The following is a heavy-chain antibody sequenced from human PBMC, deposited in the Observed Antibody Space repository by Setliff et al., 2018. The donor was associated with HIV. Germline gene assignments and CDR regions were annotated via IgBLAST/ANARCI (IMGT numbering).Heavy chain of an antibody. CDR2: IHHSGST. J-gene: IGHJ4*02. CDR3: ARGPVVGFDS. D-gene: IGHD2-15*01. Sequence: KTSETLSLTCAVYGGSFSGYYWSWVRQPPGKGLEWIGEIHHSGSTNNNPSLKSRVTISLAASKNQFSLKLRSVTVADTAVYFCARGPVVGFDSWGRGILVTVSS. CDR1: GGSFSGYY. V-gene: IGHV4-34*01.